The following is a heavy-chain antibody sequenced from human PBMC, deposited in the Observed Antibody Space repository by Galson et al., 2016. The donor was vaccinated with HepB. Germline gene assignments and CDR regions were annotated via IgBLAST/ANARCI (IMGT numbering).Heavy chain of an antibody. CDR1: GFTFSSHT. CDR3: VAFAVG. V-gene: IGHV3-74*01. CDR2: INNDGGKT. D-gene: IGHD2-15*01. J-gene: IGHJ4*02. Sequence: SLRLSCAASGFTFSSHTMLWVRQAPGTGLVWVSHINNDGGKTTYADSVKGRFTIFIDNAKSTLPLHRTSLRTGDTAGYYWVAFAVGGGQGTLVTVSS.